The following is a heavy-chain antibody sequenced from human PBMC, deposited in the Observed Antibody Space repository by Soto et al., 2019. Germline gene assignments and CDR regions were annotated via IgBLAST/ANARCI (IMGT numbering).Heavy chain of an antibody. J-gene: IGHJ6*02. CDR1: GYSFSSFG. CDR2: ISVYNSNT. V-gene: IGHV1-18*01. D-gene: IGHD2-2*01. Sequence: QVQLVQSGAEVKKPGASVKVSCKASGYSFSSFGITWVRQAPGQGLEWMGWISVYNSNTNYAQSLQGRVSLTTDTSTSTAYMELRSLRSDDTAIYCCARESTVPTARVGYFYYGVDVWCQGTTVTVSS. CDR3: ARESTVPTARVGYFYYGVDV.